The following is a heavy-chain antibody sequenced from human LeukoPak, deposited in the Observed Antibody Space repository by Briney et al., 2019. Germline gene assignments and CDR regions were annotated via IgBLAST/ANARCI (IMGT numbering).Heavy chain of an antibody. J-gene: IGHJ4*02. Sequence: SETLSLTCTVSGGSISGSSYYWGWIRQPPGKGLEWIGSIYYSGSTYYNPSLKSRVTISVDTSKNQFSLKLSSVTAADTAVYYCARETRITIFGVAQIDYWGQGTLVTVSS. V-gene: IGHV4-39*01. CDR1: GGSISGSSYY. D-gene: IGHD3-3*01. CDR3: ARETRITIFGVAQIDY. CDR2: IYYSGST.